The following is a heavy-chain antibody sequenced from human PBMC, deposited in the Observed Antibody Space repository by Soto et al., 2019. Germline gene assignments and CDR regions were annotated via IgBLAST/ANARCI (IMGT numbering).Heavy chain of an antibody. J-gene: IGHJ4*02. CDR1: GGSINNNGYF. Sequence: QVQLQESGPGVVEPSQTLSLTCTVSGGSINNNGYFWSWIRQPPGSGLEWIGHIYNSGSTYINPSLKPPLTISVATSKPQFPLKLSSVPASDTAVYYCARGPSGDKVHYSGPATLVTVSS. V-gene: IGHV4-30-4*01. D-gene: IGHD1-26*01. CDR2: IYNSGST. CDR3: ARGPSGDKVHY.